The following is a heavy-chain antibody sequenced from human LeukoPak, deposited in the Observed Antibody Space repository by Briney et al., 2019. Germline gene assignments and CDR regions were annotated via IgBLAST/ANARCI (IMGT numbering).Heavy chain of an antibody. J-gene: IGHJ4*02. CDR1: GFTFSSYA. CDR3: AKVTITMIVVVIPPYYFDY. V-gene: IGHV3-23*01. CDR2: ISGSGGST. D-gene: IGHD3-22*01. Sequence: GGSLRLFHAASGFTFSSYAMSWVRQAPGKGLEWVSAISGSGGSTYYADSVKGRFTISRDNSKNTLYLQMNSLRAEDTAVYYCAKVTITMIVVVIPPYYFDYWGQGTLVSVSS.